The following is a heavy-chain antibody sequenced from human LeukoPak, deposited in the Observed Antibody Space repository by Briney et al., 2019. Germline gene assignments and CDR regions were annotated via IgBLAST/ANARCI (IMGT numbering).Heavy chain of an antibody. CDR3: AKDPKIYCSGGSCYSADY. D-gene: IGHD2-15*01. CDR1: GFTFSSYG. Sequence: GGSLRLSCAASGFTFSSYGMHWVRQAPGKGLEWVAFIRYDGSNKYYADSVKGRFTISRDNSKNTLYLQMNSLRAEDTAVYYCAKDPKIYCSGGSCYSADYWGQGTLVIVSS. J-gene: IGHJ4*02. CDR2: IRYDGSNK. V-gene: IGHV3-30*02.